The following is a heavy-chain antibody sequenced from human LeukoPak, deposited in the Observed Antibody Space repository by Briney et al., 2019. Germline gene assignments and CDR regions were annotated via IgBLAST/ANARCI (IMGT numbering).Heavy chain of an antibody. CDR2: ISGSGGST. V-gene: IGHV3-23*01. J-gene: IGHJ4*02. CDR3: AKSVKKYQLLYFLDY. D-gene: IGHD2-2*02. CDR1: GFIVSNSY. Sequence: GGSLRLSCAASGFIVSNSYMSWVRQAPGKGLEWVSAISGSGGSTYYADSVKGRFTISRDNSKNTLYLQMNSLRAEDTAVYYCAKSVKKYQLLYFLDYWGQGTLVTVSS.